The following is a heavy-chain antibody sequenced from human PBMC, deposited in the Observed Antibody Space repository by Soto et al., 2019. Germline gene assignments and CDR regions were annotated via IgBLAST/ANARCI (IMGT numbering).Heavy chain of an antibody. Sequence: EVQLLESGGGLVQPGGSLRLSCAASGFTFSSYAMSWVRQAPGKGLEWVSGISSSGGSTYYEDSVKGRFTISRDNSKNALFLRMNRPRGEDTVVYYCMRPAPRGRHYFYFGMDVWGQGTTVTVSS. CDR2: ISSSGGST. D-gene: IGHD3-10*01. CDR1: GFTFSSYA. J-gene: IGHJ6*02. V-gene: IGHV3-23*01. CDR3: MRPAPRGRHYFYFGMDV.